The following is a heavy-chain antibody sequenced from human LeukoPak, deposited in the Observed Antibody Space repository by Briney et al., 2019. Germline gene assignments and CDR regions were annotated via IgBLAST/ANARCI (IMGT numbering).Heavy chain of an antibody. CDR2: VSGTADNT. Sequence: GGSLRLSCEASGFTIISYAMSWVRQAPGKGLESVSAVSGTADNTYYAESVRGRFTIPRDNSNNTLYLQMNSLRAEDAAVYFCAKATYYYDSYGYNGVFDYWAREPWSPSPQ. CDR3: AKATYYYDSYGYNGVFDY. CDR1: GFTIISYA. V-gene: IGHV3-23*01. D-gene: IGHD3-22*01. J-gene: IGHJ4*02.